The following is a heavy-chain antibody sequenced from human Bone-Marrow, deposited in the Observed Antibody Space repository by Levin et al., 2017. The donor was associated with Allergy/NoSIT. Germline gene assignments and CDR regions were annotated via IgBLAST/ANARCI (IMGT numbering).Heavy chain of an antibody. CDR1: GYTFTGYY. Sequence: ASVKVSCKASGYTFTGYYLHWVRQAPGQGPEWMGWINPNSGGPNYAQKFQGRVTMTRDTSISTAYMELSRLRSDDTAVYYCARLSHYNDSCWGSGTLVTVSS. D-gene: IGHD3-22*01. J-gene: IGHJ4*02. CDR3: ARLSHYNDSC. V-gene: IGHV1-2*02. CDR2: INPNSGGP.